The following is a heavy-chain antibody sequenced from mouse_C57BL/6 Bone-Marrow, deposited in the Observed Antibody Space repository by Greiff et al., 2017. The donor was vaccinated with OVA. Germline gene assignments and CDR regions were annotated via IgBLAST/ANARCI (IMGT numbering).Heavy chain of an antibody. CDR3: ARKNWYWFAY. V-gene: IGHV1-50*01. CDR2: IDPSDSYT. CDR1: GYTFTSYW. D-gene: IGHD4-1*01. Sequence: QVQLQQPGAELVKPGASVKLSCKASGYTFTSYWMQWVKQRPGQGLEWIGEIDPSDSYTNYTQKFKGKATLTVDTSSSTAYMQLSSLTSEDSAVYYCARKNWYWFAYWGQGTLVTVSA. J-gene: IGHJ3*01.